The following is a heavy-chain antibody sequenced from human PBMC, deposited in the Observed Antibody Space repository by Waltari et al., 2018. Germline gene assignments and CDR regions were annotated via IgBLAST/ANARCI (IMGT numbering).Heavy chain of an antibody. J-gene: IGHJ4*02. CDR2: IYSGGST. CDR3: AKDWDSSSWYLDY. CDR1: GFTFSSSA. V-gene: IGHV3-23*03. D-gene: IGHD6-13*01. Sequence: EVQLLESGGGLVQPGGSLRLSCAASGFTFSSSAMSWVRQAPGKGLEWVSVIYSGGSTYYADSVKGRFTISRDNSKNTLYLQMNSLRAEDTAVYYCAKDWDSSSWYLDYWGQGTLVTVSS.